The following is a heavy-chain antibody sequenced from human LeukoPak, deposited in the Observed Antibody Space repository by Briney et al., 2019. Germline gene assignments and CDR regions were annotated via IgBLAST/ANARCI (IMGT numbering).Heavy chain of an antibody. CDR1: GFTFDDYS. D-gene: IGHD3-16*01. CDR3: AKDRGGVDY. CDR2: ISWDGGST. Sequence: GGSLRLSCAASGFTFDDYSMHWVRKGPGKGLEWVSVISWDGGSTSYADSVKGRFTISRDNSKNSLYLQMNSLRSEDSALYYCAKDRGGVDYWGQGTLVTVSS. J-gene: IGHJ4*02. V-gene: IGHV3-43*01.